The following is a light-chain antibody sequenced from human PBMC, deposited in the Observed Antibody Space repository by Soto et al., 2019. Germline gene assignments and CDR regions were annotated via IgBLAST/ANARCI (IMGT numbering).Light chain of an antibody. J-gene: IGKJ1*01. CDR1: QNVNSW. CDR2: DAS. V-gene: IGKV1-5*01. CDR3: HRYNSNSRT. Sequence: DIQMTQSPSTLSASVGDRVTITCRASQNVNSWVAWYQQKPGKAPKFLIYDASNLESGVPSRFSGRGSGTEFTLTISSLQPDDFATYYCHRYNSNSRTFGQGTRV.